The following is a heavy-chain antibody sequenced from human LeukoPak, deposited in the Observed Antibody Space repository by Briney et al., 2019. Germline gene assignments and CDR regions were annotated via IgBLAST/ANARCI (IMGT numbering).Heavy chain of an antibody. D-gene: IGHD1-1*01. V-gene: IGHV1-69*04. CDR1: GGTFSSYA. CDR2: IIPILGIA. Sequence: SVKVSCKASGGTFSSYASSWVRQAPGQGLEWMGRIIPILGIANYAQKFKGRVTITADKSTSTAYMELSSLRSEDPAVYYCARALMERRGRGNWFDPWGQGTLVTASS. J-gene: IGHJ5*02. CDR3: ARALMERRGRGNWFDP.